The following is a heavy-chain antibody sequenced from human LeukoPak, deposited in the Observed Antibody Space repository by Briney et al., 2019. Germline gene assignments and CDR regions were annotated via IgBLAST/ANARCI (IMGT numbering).Heavy chain of an antibody. Sequence: SETLSLTCTVSGGSISSTIYYWGWIRQPPGKWLEWIGSIYYSGSTYYNPSLKSPVTMSVDTSQNQLSLKLSSVTAADTAVYFCAREGYGGNYGFDYWGQGILVTVSS. CDR1: GGSISSTIYY. J-gene: IGHJ4*02. V-gene: IGHV4-39*02. CDR2: IYYSGST. D-gene: IGHD4-23*01. CDR3: AREGYGGNYGFDY.